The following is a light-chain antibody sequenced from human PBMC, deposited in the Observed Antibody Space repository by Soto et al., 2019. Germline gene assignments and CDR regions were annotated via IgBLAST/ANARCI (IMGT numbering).Light chain of an antibody. CDR2: LGS. V-gene: IGKV2-28*01. Sequence: DIVMTQSPLSLPVTPGEPASISCRSSQSLLHSSGYNYLDWYLQKPGQSPQLLIYLGSNRASGVPDRLSGSGSGTDFTLKISRVEAEDVGVYYCMQALHFLSFGPGTKVDIK. CDR1: QSLLHSSGYNY. J-gene: IGKJ3*01. CDR3: MQALHFLS.